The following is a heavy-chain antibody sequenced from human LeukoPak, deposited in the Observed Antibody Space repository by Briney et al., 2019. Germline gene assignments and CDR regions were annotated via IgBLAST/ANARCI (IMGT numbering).Heavy chain of an antibody. CDR3: ASTPSYSSSQPAAF. CDR2: INPNSGGT. V-gene: IGHV1-2*02. D-gene: IGHD6-19*01. Sequence: ASVKVSCKASGYTFTGYYMHLVRQAPGQGLEWMGWINPNSGGTNYAQKFQGRVTMTRDTSISTAYMELSRLRSDDTAVYYCASTPSYSSSQPAAFWGQGTLVTVSS. J-gene: IGHJ4*02. CDR1: GYTFTGYY.